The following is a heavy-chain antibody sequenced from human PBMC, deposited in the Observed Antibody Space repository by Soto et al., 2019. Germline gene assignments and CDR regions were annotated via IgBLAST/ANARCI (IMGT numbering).Heavy chain of an antibody. CDR1: GYTFTSYG. Sequence: QVQLVQSGAEVKKPGASVKVSCKASGYTFTSYGISWVRQAPGQGLEWMGWISAYNGNTHYAQKLQGRVTMTTDTSTSTAYMELRSLRSDDTAVYYCARGGYYYDSSGYYYTPFDPWGQGTLVTVSS. D-gene: IGHD3-22*01. J-gene: IGHJ5*02. CDR3: ARGGYYYDSSGYYYTPFDP. V-gene: IGHV1-18*04. CDR2: ISAYNGNT.